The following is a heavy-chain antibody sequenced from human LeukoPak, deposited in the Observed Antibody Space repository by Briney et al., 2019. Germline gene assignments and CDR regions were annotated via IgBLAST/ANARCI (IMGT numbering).Heavy chain of an antibody. V-gene: IGHV4-59*11. CDR3: AAAGTPGYYYYYYYMGV. CDR2: IYYSGST. J-gene: IGHJ6*03. D-gene: IGHD6-13*01. Sequence: SETLSLTCTVSGGSISSHYWSWIRQPPGKGLEWIGYIYYSGSTNYNPSLKSRVTISVDTSKNQFSLKLSSVTAADTAVYYCAAAGTPGYYYYYYYMGVWGKGTTVTVSS. CDR1: GGSISSHY.